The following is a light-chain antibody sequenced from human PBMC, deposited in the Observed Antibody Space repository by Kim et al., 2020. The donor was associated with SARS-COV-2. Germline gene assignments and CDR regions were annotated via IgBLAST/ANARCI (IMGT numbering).Light chain of an antibody. Sequence: QSVLTQPPSASGTPGQRVTMSCSGSSSNIGSNTVNWYQQLPGTAPKLLIYSNNQRPSGVPDRFSGSKSGTSASLAISGLQSEDEADYYCAAWDGSLRGPVFGGGTQLTVL. J-gene: IGLJ2*01. CDR1: SSNIGSNT. CDR2: SNN. V-gene: IGLV1-44*01. CDR3: AAWDGSLRGPV.